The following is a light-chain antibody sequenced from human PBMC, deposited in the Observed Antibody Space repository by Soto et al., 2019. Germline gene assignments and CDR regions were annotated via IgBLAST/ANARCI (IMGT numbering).Light chain of an antibody. CDR1: QSLLHITGETF. CDR3: MQSTQRPPT. V-gene: IGKV2D-29*02. Sequence: DVVMTQTPLSLSVAPGQPASISCKSSQSLLHITGETFLFWYLQKPGQSPQLLIYEVSTRVSGVPDRFSGSGSGTDFTLEISRVETDYVGIYYCMQSTQRPPTFGQGTRLGIE. CDR2: EVS. J-gene: IGKJ5*01.